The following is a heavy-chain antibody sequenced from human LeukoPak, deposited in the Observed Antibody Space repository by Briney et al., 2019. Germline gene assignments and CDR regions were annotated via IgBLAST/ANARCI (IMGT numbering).Heavy chain of an antibody. CDR3: AGHLSSTSYPFYYYLDV. CDR2: IHTSGST. CDR1: GASISGYY. V-gene: IGHV4-4*09. J-gene: IGHJ6*03. Sequence: PSETLSLTCTVSGASISGYYWSWLRQPPGKELEWIGYIHTSGSTRFNPSLQSRVTLSFDTSKDQFSLKLTSLTAADTAVYYCAGHLSSTSYPFYYYLDVWGKGTTVTVSS. D-gene: IGHD2-2*02.